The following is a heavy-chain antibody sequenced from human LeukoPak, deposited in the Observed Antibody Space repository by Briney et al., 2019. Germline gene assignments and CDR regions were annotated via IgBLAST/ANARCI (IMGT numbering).Heavy chain of an antibody. Sequence: ASVKVSCKASGYTFTGYYMHRVRQAPGQGLEWMGWINPNSGGTNYAQKFQGRVTMTRDTSISTAYMELSRLRSDDTAVYYCARDPNYDILTGTNWFDPWGQGTLVTVSS. CDR2: INPNSGGT. V-gene: IGHV1-2*02. D-gene: IGHD3-9*01. CDR3: ARDPNYDILTGTNWFDP. J-gene: IGHJ5*02. CDR1: GYTFTGYY.